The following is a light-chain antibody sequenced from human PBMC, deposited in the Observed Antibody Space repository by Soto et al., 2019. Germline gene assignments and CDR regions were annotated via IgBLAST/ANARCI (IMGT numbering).Light chain of an antibody. CDR3: QQYGVSPLT. J-gene: IGKJ1*01. CDR1: HGVDNY. Sequence: EIVLTQSPGTLSLSPGERVTLSCRASHGVDNYLAWYQHKPVQAPRLLIYGASSRAAGVPDRFSGSGFGTDFTLTISKLEPDDFAVYYCQQYGVSPLTFGQGTKVEIK. V-gene: IGKV3-20*01. CDR2: GAS.